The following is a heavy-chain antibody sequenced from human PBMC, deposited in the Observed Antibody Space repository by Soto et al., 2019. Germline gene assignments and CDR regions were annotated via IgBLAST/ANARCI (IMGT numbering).Heavy chain of an antibody. J-gene: IGHJ5*02. CDR2: TYYRSKWYN. CDR1: GDSFSSNSAA. CDR3: ARGQKVGYYGSGSYYNTYNWFDP. Sequence: SQTLSLTCAISGDSFSSNSAAWNWIRQSPSRGLEWLGRTYYRSKWYNDYAVSVKSRITINPDTSKNQFSLQLNSVTPEDTAVYYCARGQKVGYYGSGSYYNTYNWFDPWGQGTLVTVSS. D-gene: IGHD3-10*01. V-gene: IGHV6-1*01.